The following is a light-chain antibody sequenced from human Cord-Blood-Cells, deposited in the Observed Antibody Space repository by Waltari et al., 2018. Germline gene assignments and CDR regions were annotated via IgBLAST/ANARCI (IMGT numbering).Light chain of an antibody. Sequence: DIVMTQSPASLAVSLGERATINCKSSQSVLYSSNDKNYLAWYQQKPGQAPKLLIYWAATRDSGVPDRFSGSGSGTDFTLTISSLQAEDVAVYYCQQYYSTPWTFGQGTKVEIK. CDR3: QQYYSTPWT. V-gene: IGKV4-1*01. CDR2: WAA. CDR1: QSVLYSSNDKNY. J-gene: IGKJ1*01.